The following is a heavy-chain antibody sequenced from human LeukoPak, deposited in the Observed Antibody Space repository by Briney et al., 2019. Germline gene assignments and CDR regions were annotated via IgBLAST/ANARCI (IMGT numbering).Heavy chain of an antibody. J-gene: IGHJ4*02. D-gene: IGHD6-19*01. CDR2: ISYDGSNK. Sequence: GGSLRLSCAASGFTFSSYWMSWVRQAPGKGLEWVAVISYDGSNKYYADSVKGRFTISRDNSKNTLYLQMNSLRAEDTAVYYCAKEQAVASDYWGQGTLVTASS. V-gene: IGHV3-30*18. CDR1: GFTFSSYW. CDR3: AKEQAVASDY.